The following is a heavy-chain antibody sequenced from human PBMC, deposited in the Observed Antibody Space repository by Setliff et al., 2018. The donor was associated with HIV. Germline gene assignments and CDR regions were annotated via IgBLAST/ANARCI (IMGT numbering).Heavy chain of an antibody. CDR1: GYTFSSNY. CDR3: ARDGGDGSGYYYADY. CDR2: INPSGGSA. V-gene: IGHV1-46*01. D-gene: IGHD3-22*01. J-gene: IGHJ4*02. Sequence: ASVKVSCKASGYTFSSNYMHWVRQAPGQGLEWMGLINPSGGSAAYAEKFRGRVTMTSDTSTNTVYMELRSLRSEETAVFYCARDGGDGSGYYYADYWGQGTLVTVSS.